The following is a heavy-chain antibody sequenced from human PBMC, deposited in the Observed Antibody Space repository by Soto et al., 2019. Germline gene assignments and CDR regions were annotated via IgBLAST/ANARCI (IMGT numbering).Heavy chain of an antibody. V-gene: IGHV6-1*01. D-gene: IGHD6-19*01. J-gene: IGHJ6*03. Sequence: SPTLSLTCAISGDSVSSNSAAWNWIRQSPSRGLEWLGRTYYRSKWYNDYAVSVKSRITINPDTSKNQFSLQLNSVTPEDTAVYYCARDGEVAGTGVYYMDVWGKGTTVTVSS. CDR3: ARDGEVAGTGVYYMDV. CDR2: TYYRSKWYN. CDR1: GDSVSSNSAA.